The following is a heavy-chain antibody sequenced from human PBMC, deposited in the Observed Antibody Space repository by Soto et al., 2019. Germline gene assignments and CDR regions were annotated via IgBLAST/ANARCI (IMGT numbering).Heavy chain of an antibody. CDR2: ISAYNGNT. CDR1: GYTFTSYG. D-gene: IGHD3-22*01. CDR3: ARVNYYDSSAYPSDFDT. Sequence: ASVKVSCKASGYTFTSYGISWVRQAPGQGLEWMGWISAYNGNTNYAQKLQGRVTMTTDTSTSTAYMELRSLRSDDTAVYYCARVNYYDSSAYPSDFDTWAQGTLLTVSS. V-gene: IGHV1-18*01. J-gene: IGHJ5*02.